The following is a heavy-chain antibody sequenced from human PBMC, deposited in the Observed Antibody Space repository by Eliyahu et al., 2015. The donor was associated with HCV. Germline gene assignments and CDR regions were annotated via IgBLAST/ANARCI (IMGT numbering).Heavy chain of an antibody. CDR3: AKIMGQGHCSGVTCSYDY. V-gene: IGHV3-30-3*02. CDR1: GFTFXNYG. D-gene: IGHD2-15*01. J-gene: IGHJ4*02. CDR2: ISDDGAKT. Sequence: QVHLVESGGGVVQPGRSLRLSCVASGFTFXNYGLHWVRQAPGNGPEWVAAISDDGAKTNYADFVQGRFTMSRDNSRNTLELHMDSLRTEDTAVYYCAKIMGQGHCSGVTCSYDYWGQGTLVTVSS.